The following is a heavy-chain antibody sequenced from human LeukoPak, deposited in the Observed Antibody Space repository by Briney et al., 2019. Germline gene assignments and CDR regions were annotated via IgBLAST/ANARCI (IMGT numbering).Heavy chain of an antibody. CDR1: GFTFSNYA. CDR3: AKGLYCTSTSCSSRFDS. D-gene: IGHD2-2*01. Sequence: GGSLRLSCAASGFTFSNYAMSWVRQAPGKGLEWVSAISESSGSTYCADSVKGRFTISRDNSKNTLYLQMNSLRAEDTALYYCAKGLYCTSTSCSSRFDSWGQGTLVTVSS. J-gene: IGHJ4*02. CDR2: ISESSGST. V-gene: IGHV3-23*01.